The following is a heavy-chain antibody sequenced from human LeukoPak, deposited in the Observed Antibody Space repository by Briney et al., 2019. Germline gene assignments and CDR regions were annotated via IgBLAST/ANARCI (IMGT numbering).Heavy chain of an antibody. CDR1: GFTFDDYA. V-gene: IGHV3-9*01. J-gene: IGHJ4*02. CDR3: AKAGYCSGGSCYSIDY. CDR2: ISWSSGSI. D-gene: IGHD2-15*01. Sequence: GGSLRLSCAASGFTFDDYAMHWVRQAPGKGLEWVSGISWSSGSIGYADSVKGRFTISRDNAKNSLYLQMNSLRAEDTALYYCAKAGYCSGGSCYSIDYRGQGTLVTVSS.